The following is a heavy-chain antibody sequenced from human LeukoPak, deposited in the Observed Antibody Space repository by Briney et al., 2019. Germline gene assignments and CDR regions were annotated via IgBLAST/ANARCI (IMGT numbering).Heavy chain of an antibody. J-gene: IGHJ4*02. CDR2: ISSSGSTI. CDR1: GFTFSSYE. D-gene: IGHD6-13*01. Sequence: GGSLRLSCAASGFTFSSYEMNWVRQAPGKGLKWVSYISSSGSTIYYADSVKGRFTISRDNAKNSLYLQMNSLRAEDTAVYYCARDPGRWYDYWGQGTLVTVSS. V-gene: IGHV3-48*03. CDR3: ARDPGRWYDY.